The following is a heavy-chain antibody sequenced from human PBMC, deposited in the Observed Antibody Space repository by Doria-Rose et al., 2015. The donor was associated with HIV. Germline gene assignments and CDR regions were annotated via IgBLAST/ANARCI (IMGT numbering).Heavy chain of an antibody. CDR2: ISTSGSCL. D-gene: IGHD1-7*01. CDR3: AKSRSGTKPYYYGMDV. V-gene: IGHV3-21*01. Sequence: EVQLVESGGGLVKPGGSLRLSCAASGFTFTNYNMNWVRQAPGKGLEWVSSISTSGSCLFYADSVKGRFTISRDNAKNSLHLQMNSLRAEDTAVYYCAKSRSGTKPYYYGMDVWGQGTTVTVSS. J-gene: IGHJ6*02. CDR1: GFTFTNYN.